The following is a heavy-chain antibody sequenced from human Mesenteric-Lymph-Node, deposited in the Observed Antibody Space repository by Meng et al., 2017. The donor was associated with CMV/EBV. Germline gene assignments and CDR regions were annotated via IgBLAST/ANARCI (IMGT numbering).Heavy chain of an antibody. V-gene: IGHV4-30-4*08. CDR1: GGSIRSADHY. CDR3: ARVLLFGGAHFDF. CDR2: IYYTGIT. D-gene: IGHD3-10*02. J-gene: IGHJ4*02. Sequence: SETLSLTCTVSGGSIRSADHYWIWIRQPPRKGLEWVGYIYYTGITYYNPPLKGRVNISVDTSKSQFSLKLSSVTAADTAVYYCARVLLFGGAHFDFWGQGTLVTVSS.